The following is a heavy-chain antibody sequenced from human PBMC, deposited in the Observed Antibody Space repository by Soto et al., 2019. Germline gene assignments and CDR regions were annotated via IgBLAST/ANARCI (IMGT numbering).Heavy chain of an antibody. CDR3: ARDGRGYNYGPFDY. V-gene: IGHV3-30*04. Sequence: QVHLVESGAGVVQPGRSLRLSCGVSGFTFSRYTMHWVRQAPGKGLEWVAVISYDGRTEYYGDSVKGRFTVSRDNSNNTLYLQMNSLGSEDTVVYYCARDGRGYNYGPFDYWGQGTLLAVSS. CDR2: ISYDGRTE. J-gene: IGHJ4*02. D-gene: IGHD5-18*01. CDR1: GFTFSRYT.